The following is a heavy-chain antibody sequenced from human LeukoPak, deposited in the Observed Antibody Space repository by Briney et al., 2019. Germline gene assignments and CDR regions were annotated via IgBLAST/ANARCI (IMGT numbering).Heavy chain of an antibody. J-gene: IGHJ4*02. V-gene: IGHV1-24*01. CDR3: ATSKSSTSSGEFDY. CDR2: FDPEDGET. D-gene: IGHD2-2*01. Sequence: ASVKVSCKVSGYTLTELSMQWARQAPGKGLEWMGGFDPEDGETIYAQKFQGRVTMTEDTSTDTAYMELSSLRSEDTAVYYRATSKSSTSSGEFDYWGQGTLVTVSS. CDR1: GYTLTELS.